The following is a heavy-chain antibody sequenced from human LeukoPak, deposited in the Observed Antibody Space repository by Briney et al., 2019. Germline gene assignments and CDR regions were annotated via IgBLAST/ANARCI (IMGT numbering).Heavy chain of an antibody. V-gene: IGHV3-53*01. CDR2: IYSGGSS. Sequence: PGGSLRLSCAVSGFTVSSNYMSWVRQAPGKGLEWVSVIYSGGSSYYADSVKGRFTISRDNSKNTLYLQMASLRAEDTAVYYCAKDMNTVTTTFDYWGQGTLVTVSS. CDR3: AKDMNTVTTTFDY. J-gene: IGHJ4*02. D-gene: IGHD4-17*01. CDR1: GFTVSSNY.